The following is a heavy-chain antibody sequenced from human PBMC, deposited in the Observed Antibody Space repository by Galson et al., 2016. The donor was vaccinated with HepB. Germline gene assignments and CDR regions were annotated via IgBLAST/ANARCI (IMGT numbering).Heavy chain of an antibody. CDR3: ANTPGYCSSTSCYSHDY. CDR1: GFTFSIYS. V-gene: IGHV3-21*01. Sequence: SLRLSCAASGFTFSIYSMNWVRQAPGKGLEWVSSISSSGIYIYYADSVKGRFTISRDNAKNSLYLQMNSLKAEDTAVYYCANTPGYCSSTSCYSHDYWGQGTLVTVSS. J-gene: IGHJ4*02. D-gene: IGHD2-2*02. CDR2: ISSSGIYI.